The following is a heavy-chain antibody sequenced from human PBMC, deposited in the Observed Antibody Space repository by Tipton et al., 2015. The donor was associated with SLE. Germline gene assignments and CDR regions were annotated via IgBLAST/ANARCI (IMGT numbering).Heavy chain of an antibody. CDR3: ARGRRRDGHNRGDY. D-gene: IGHD5-24*01. V-gene: IGHV4-34*01. J-gene: IGHJ4*02. CDR2: INHSGGT. Sequence: TLSLTCAVYRESFSGYYWSWIRQPPGKGLEWIGEINHSGGTNYNPSIKSRVTISVDTSKNQFSLKLSSVTAADTAVYYCARGRRRDGHNRGDYWGQGTLVTVSS. CDR1: RESFSGYY.